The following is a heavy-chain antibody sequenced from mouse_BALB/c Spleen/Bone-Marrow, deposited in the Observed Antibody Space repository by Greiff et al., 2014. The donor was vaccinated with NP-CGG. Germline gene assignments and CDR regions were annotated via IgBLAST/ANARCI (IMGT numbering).Heavy chain of an antibody. Sequence: DVMLVESGGGLVKPGGSLKLSCAASGFTFSDYYIYWLRQTPEKSLEWVATISDGGNYSYYPDSVKGRFTISRDNAKNNLYLQMSSLKSEDTAMYYCARSRMRYGAMDYWGQGTSVTVFS. CDR1: GFTFSDYY. CDR3: ARSRMRYGAMDY. D-gene: IGHD2-10*02. V-gene: IGHV5-4*02. CDR2: ISDGGNYS. J-gene: IGHJ4*01.